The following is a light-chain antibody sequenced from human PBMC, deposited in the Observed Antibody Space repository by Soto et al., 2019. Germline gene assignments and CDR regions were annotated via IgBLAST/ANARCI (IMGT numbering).Light chain of an antibody. CDR2: AAS. CDR3: QQYYSFPLT. J-gene: IGKJ4*01. CDR1: QNLGSGY. V-gene: IGKV1-8*01. Sequence: TQSPGTLSLSPGDRATLSCRASQNLGSGYLAWYQQKPGKAPELLIYAASTLQSGVPSRFSGSGSGTDFTLTISCLQSEDFATYYCQQYYSFPLTFGGGTKVDIK.